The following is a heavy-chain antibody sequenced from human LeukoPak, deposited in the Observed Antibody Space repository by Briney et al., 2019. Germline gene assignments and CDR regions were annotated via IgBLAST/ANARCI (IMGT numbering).Heavy chain of an antibody. D-gene: IGHD6-19*01. Sequence: GGSLRLSCAASGFTFSDYYMSWIRQAPGKGLEWVSYISSSGSTIYYADSVKGRFTISRDNSKNTLYLQMSSLRAEDTAVYYCAKDLSAVAGIFDYWGQGTLVTVSS. CDR1: GFTFSDYY. CDR2: ISSSGSTI. J-gene: IGHJ4*02. V-gene: IGHV3-11*01. CDR3: AKDLSAVAGIFDY.